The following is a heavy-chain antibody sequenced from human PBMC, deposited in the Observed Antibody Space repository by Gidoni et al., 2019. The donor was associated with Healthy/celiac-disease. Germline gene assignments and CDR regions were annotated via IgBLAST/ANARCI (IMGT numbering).Heavy chain of an antibody. CDR1: GLTFSSYA. D-gene: IGHD4-17*01. CDR3: AKDPGATVTTCFDY. Sequence: EVQLLESGGGLFQPGGSLRISCAASGLTFSSYAMSWVRQAPGKGLEWVSAISGSGGSTYYADSVKGRFTISRDNSKNTLYLKMNSLRAEDTAVYYCAKDPGATVTTCFDYWGQGTLVTVSS. V-gene: IGHV3-23*01. J-gene: IGHJ4*02. CDR2: ISGSGGST.